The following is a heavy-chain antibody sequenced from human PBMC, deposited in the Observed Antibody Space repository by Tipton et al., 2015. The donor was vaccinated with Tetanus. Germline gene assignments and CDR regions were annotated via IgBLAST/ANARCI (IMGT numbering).Heavy chain of an antibody. V-gene: IGHV4-31*03. CDR3: AGVTSQRTELYFDH. Sequence: TLSLTCTVSGGSVNSDDYYWTWIRQHPGKGLDWIGYIFHTGGADYNPSLKSRATISIDTSKNQFSLKLSSVTAADTAVYYCAGVTSQRTELYFDHWGQGTLVTVSS. CDR2: IFHTGGA. J-gene: IGHJ4*02. D-gene: IGHD2-8*01. CDR1: GGSVNSDDYY.